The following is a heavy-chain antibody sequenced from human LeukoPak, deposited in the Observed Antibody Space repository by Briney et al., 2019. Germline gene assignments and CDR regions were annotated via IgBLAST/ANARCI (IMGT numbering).Heavy chain of an antibody. CDR3: AREVRLLYRYVWFDP. CDR1: GGSISSYY. CDR2: TYYSGST. J-gene: IGHJ5*02. V-gene: IGHV4-59*01. D-gene: IGHD3-3*01. Sequence: SETLSLTCTVSGGSISSYYWSWIRQPPGKGLEWIGYTYYSGSTNYNPSLKSRVTISVDTSKNQFSLKLSSVTAADTAVYYCAREVRLLYRYVWFDPWAREPWSPSPQ.